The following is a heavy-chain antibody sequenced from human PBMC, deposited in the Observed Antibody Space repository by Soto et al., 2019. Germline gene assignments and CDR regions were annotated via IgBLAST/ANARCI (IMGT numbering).Heavy chain of an antibody. CDR1: GYTFISYY. D-gene: IGHD5-18*01. Sequence: ASVKVSCKASGYTFISYYIHWVRQAPGQGLEWMGLINPSDAYTDYAKKIQGKVTLTKDKSTSIVYKKLSSLRSEDTAIYYCARDHVDTPMTNFDYWGQGTLVTVSS. J-gene: IGHJ4*02. CDR3: ARDHVDTPMTNFDY. V-gene: IGHV1-46*01. CDR2: INPSDAYT.